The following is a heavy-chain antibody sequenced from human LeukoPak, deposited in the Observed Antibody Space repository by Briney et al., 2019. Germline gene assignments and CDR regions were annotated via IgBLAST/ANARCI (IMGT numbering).Heavy chain of an antibody. CDR3: ARDRGGTYYGYYYGMDV. J-gene: IGHJ6*02. CDR1: GFTVSSTY. D-gene: IGHD1-26*01. Sequence: GGSLRLSCAASGFTVSSTYMSWVRQAPGKGLEWVSVIYSGGSTYYADSVKGRFTISRDNSKNTLYLQMNSLRAEDTAVYYCARDRGGTYYGYYYGMDVWGQGTTVTVSS. CDR2: IYSGGST. V-gene: IGHV3-53*01.